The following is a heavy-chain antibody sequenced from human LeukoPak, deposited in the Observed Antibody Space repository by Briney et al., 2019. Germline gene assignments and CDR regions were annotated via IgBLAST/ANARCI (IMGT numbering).Heavy chain of an antibody. D-gene: IGHD6-19*01. CDR3: ARVDSSGWRGYYFGY. CDR1: GGSLSSYF. V-gene: IGHV4-59*01. Sequence: SETLSLTCTVSGGSLSSYFWSWIRQPPGKGLEWIAYIYYSGSTNYNPSLKSRVTISVDTSKNQFSLKLSSVTAADTAVYYCARVDSSGWRGYYFGYWGQGTLVTVSS. J-gene: IGHJ4*02. CDR2: IYYSGST.